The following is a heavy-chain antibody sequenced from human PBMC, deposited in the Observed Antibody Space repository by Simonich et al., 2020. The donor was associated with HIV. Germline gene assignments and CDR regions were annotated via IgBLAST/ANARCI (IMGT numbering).Heavy chain of an antibody. J-gene: IGHJ3*02. V-gene: IGHV4-34*01. D-gene: IGHD3-3*01. CDR1: GGAFSDYF. Sequence: QVQLQQWGAGLLKPSETLSLTCAVYGGAFSDYFWSWIRQSPGKGRGWIGEINHRGKTNYSSSLKSRVTVSVDTPKNQVSLKLSSVTAADTAVYYCARGQPLRSLQRDGFDIWGQGTVVTVSS. CDR3: ARGQPLRSLQRDGFDI. CDR2: INHRGKT.